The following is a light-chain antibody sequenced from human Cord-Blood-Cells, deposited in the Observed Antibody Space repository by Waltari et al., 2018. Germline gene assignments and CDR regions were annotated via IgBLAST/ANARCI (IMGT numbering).Light chain of an antibody. CDR3: AAWDDSLNGWV. CDR1: SSNIGSIT. J-gene: IGLJ3*02. V-gene: IGLV1-44*01. Sequence: QSVLTQPPSASGTPGHRVTISCSGSSSNIGSITVNWYQQLPGTAPKLLIYSNNQRPSGVPDRFSGSKSGTSASLAISGLQSEDEADYYCAAWDDSLNGWVFGGGTKLTVL. CDR2: SNN.